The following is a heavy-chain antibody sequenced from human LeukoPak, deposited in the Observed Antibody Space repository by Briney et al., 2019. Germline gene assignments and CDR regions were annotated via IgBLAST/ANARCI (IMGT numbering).Heavy chain of an antibody. CDR2: ISSSGSTI. CDR3: ARWVDYYGSGSLYYFDY. CDR1: GFTFSDYY. Sequence: PGGSLRLSCAASGFTFSDYYMSWIRQAPGKRLEWVSYISSSGSTIYYADSVKGRFTISRDNSKNPLYLQMNSLRAEDTAVYYCARWVDYYGSGSLYYFDYWGQGTLVTVSS. D-gene: IGHD3-10*01. J-gene: IGHJ4*02. V-gene: IGHV3-11*01.